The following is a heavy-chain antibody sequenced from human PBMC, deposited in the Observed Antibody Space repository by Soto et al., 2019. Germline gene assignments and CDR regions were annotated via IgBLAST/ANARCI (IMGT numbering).Heavy chain of an antibody. Sequence: GGSLRLSCAASGFTFSKYWMSWLRQAPGKGPEWLANIRDDGSEKFHADSVKGRFTISRDNAENSLYLQMNSLRAEDTAVYYCARAPPYYYDSSGYYYGYWRHGTLVTVSS. D-gene: IGHD3-22*01. V-gene: IGHV3-7*03. CDR2: IRDDGSEK. CDR1: GFTFSKYW. CDR3: ARAPPYYYDSSGYYYGY. J-gene: IGHJ4*01.